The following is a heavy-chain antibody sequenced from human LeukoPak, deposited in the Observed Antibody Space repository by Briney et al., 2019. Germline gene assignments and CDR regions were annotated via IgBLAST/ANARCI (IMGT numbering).Heavy chain of an antibody. CDR1: GYTFTDYY. CDR2: IKPNIGDT. J-gene: IGHJ4*02. V-gene: IGHV1-2*02. D-gene: IGHD1-7*01. CDR3: ARDRPSITGTTLDYFDY. Sequence: APVKVSCKASGYTFTDYYMHWVRQAPGQGREWMGWIKPNIGDTNYAQKFQGRVTMTRDTSISTAYMELSRLRSDDTAVYYCARDRPSITGTTLDYFDYWGQGTLLTVSS.